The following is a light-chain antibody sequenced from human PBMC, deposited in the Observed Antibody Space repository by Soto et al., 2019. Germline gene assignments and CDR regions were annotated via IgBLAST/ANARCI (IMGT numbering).Light chain of an antibody. CDR1: SSDIGSYNL. Sequence: QSALAQPASVSGSPGQSITIPCTGTSSDIGSYNLVSWYQQDPGKAPKLIIYETTKRPSGISNRFSGSKSDITASLTISGLQTEDESDYYCCSFAGGHWVFGGGTKVTVL. CDR2: ETT. V-gene: IGLV2-23*01. CDR3: CSFAGGHWV. J-gene: IGLJ3*02.